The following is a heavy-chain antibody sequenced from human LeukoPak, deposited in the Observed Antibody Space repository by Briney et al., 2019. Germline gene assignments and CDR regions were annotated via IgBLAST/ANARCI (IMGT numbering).Heavy chain of an antibody. J-gene: IGHJ4*02. D-gene: IGHD4-17*01. V-gene: IGHV3-30*18. CDR1: GFTFSNYE. Sequence: GGSLRLSCAASGFTFSNYEMNWVRQAPGKGLEWVAVISYDGSNKYYADSVKGRFTISRDNSKNTLYLQMNSLRAEDTAVYYCAKDLDYGDYAVFDYWGQGTLVTVSS. CDR3: AKDLDYGDYAVFDY. CDR2: ISYDGSNK.